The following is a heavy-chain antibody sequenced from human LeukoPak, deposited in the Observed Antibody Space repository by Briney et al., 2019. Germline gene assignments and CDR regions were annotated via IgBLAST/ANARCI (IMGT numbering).Heavy chain of an antibody. CDR3: ASAETMVRGVSGY. CDR2: INHSGST. CDR1: GGSFSGYY. V-gene: IGHV4-34*01. J-gene: IGHJ4*02. Sequence: SETLSLTCAVYGGSFSGYYWSWIRQPPGKGLEWIGEINHSGSTNYNPSLKSPVTISVDTSKNQFSLKLSSVTAADTAVYYCASAETMVRGVSGYWGQGTLVTVSS. D-gene: IGHD3-10*01.